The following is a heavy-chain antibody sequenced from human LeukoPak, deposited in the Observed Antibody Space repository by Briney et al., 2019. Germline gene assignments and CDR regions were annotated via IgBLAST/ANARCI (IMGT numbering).Heavy chain of an antibody. CDR2: IYSGGST. D-gene: IGHD6-19*01. Sequence: PGGSLGFSCAASGLTVSSNYMSWVGQVPGKGLEWVSVIYSGGSTYYADSVKGRFTISRDNSKNTLYLQMNSLRAEDTAVYYCARAVAGLIDYWGQGTLVTVSS. V-gene: IGHV3-66*01. CDR1: GLTVSSNY. CDR3: ARAVAGLIDY. J-gene: IGHJ4*02.